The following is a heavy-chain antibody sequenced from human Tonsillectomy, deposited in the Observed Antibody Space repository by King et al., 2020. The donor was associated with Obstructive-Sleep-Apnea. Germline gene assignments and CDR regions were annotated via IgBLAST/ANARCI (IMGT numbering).Heavy chain of an antibody. CDR1: GGSISSYY. CDR3: AISVDTAMVFDY. J-gene: IGHJ4*02. D-gene: IGHD5-18*01. V-gene: IGHV4-59*08. Sequence: QLQESGPGLVKPSETLSLTCTVSGGSISSYYWSWIRQPPGKGLEWIGYVYYSGSTNYNPSLKSRVTISGDTSKKQFSLKLSSVTAADTAVYYCAISVDTAMVFDYWGQGTLVTVAS. CDR2: VYYSGST.